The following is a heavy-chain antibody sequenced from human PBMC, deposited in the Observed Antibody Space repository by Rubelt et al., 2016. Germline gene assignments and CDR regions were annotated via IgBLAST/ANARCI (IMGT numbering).Heavy chain of an antibody. CDR2: ISYDGSNK. Sequence: GGGLVQPGGSLRLSCAASGFTFSSYAMSWVRQAPGKGLEWVAVISYDGSNKYYADSVKGRFTISRDNSKNTLYLQMNSLRAEDTAVYYCARDLDIAVAGGDYWGQGTLVTVSS. D-gene: IGHD6-19*01. V-gene: IGHV3-30*04. CDR3: ARDLDIAVAGGDY. J-gene: IGHJ4*02. CDR1: GFTFSSYA.